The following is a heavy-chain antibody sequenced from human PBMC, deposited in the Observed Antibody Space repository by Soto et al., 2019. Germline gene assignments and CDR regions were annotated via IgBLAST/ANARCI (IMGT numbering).Heavy chain of an antibody. J-gene: IGHJ4*02. CDR3: AKDMYYYGSGSYPFGVDY. D-gene: IGHD3-10*01. V-gene: IGHV3-23*01. CDR2: ISGSGGST. Sequence: GGSLRLSCAASGFTFSSYAMSWVRQAPGKGLEWVSAISGSGGSTYYADSVKGRFTISRDNSKNTLYLQMNSLRAEDTAVYYCAKDMYYYGSGSYPFGVDYWGQGTLVTVSS. CDR1: GFTFSSYA.